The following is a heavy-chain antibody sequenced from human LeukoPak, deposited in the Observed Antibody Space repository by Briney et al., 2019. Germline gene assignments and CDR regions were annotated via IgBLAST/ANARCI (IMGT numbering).Heavy chain of an antibody. Sequence: VASVKVSCKASGYTFSNYGIGWVRQAPGQGLEWMGWISPYNGNTNYVQKLQGRVTMTTDTSTSTAYMDLRSLRSDDTAVYYCARVSEDTAMVNDYWGQGTLVTVSS. CDR3: ARVSEDTAMVNDY. V-gene: IGHV1-18*01. CDR1: GYTFSNYG. CDR2: ISPYNGNT. J-gene: IGHJ4*02. D-gene: IGHD5-18*01.